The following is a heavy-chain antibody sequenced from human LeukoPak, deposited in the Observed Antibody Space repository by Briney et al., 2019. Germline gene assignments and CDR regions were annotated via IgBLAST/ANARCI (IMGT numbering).Heavy chain of an antibody. CDR3: ATSTHYYDSRGYYPYYFDC. D-gene: IGHD3-22*01. Sequence: PGGSLRLSCAASGFTFSTYGMHWVRQAPGKGLEWVAVISYDGSNKYYADSVKGRFTISRDNSKNTLYLQMNSLRAEDTAVYYCATSTHYYDSRGYYPYYFDCWGQGTLVTVSS. CDR1: GFTFSTYG. CDR2: ISYDGSNK. J-gene: IGHJ4*02. V-gene: IGHV3-30*03.